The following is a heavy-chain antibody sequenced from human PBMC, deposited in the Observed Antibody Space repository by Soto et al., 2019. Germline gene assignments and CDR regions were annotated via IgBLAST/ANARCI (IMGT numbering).Heavy chain of an antibody. D-gene: IGHD1-1*01. CDR2: IIPFFGTA. Sequence: ASVKVSCKASGGTFSTFGISWVRQAPGQGLEWMGGIIPFFGTARYSQKFEDRITITADESTNTVYMDLRSLTSEDTAIYYCAKSAPLDAGEKYYYDFWGQGAPVTVYS. CDR3: AKSAPLDAGEKYYYDF. J-gene: IGHJ4*02. CDR1: GGTFSTFG. V-gene: IGHV1-69*13.